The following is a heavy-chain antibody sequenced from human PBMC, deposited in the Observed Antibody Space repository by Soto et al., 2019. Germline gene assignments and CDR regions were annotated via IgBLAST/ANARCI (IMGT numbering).Heavy chain of an antibody. V-gene: IGHV1-69*01. CDR1: GGTFSSRA. CDR3: ANSRGGTFLGYHGMDI. D-gene: IGHD3-16*01. Sequence: QVQLVQSGPEVKKTGTSVKVSCKASGGTFSSRAISWVRQAPGQGLEWMGGIIPVFGRVNYAEKFQDRVTITADESTGTVYMELSSLRSEDTALYDCANSRGGTFLGYHGMDIWGQGTTVSVSS. J-gene: IGHJ6*02. CDR2: IIPVFGRV.